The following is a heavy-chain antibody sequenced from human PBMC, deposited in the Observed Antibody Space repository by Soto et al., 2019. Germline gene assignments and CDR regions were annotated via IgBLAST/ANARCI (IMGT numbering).Heavy chain of an antibody. CDR3: ARDYSSYGPFDY. V-gene: IGHV3-48*01. CDR1: GFTFSSYG. D-gene: IGHD5-18*01. CDR2: ITSSSSTI. Sequence: GGSLRLSCAASGFTFSSYGMHWVRQAPGKGLEWVSYITSSSSTIYYADSVKGRFTISRDNSKNSLYLQMNSLRAEDTAVYYYARDYSSYGPFDYWGQGTLVTVSS. J-gene: IGHJ4*02.